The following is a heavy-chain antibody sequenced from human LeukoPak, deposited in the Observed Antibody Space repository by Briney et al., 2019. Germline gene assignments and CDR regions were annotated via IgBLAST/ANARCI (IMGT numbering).Heavy chain of an antibody. V-gene: IGHV3-21*01. CDR2: ITGGGDTT. CDR3: ARDKDVAVAGLFDY. CDR1: GFTFNSYA. Sequence: PGGSLRLSCAASGFTFNSYAMTWVRQAPGKGLEWVSSITGGGDTTYYADSVKGRFTISRDNAKNSLYLQMNSLRAEDTAVYYCARDKDVAVAGLFDYWGQGTLVTVSS. D-gene: IGHD6-19*01. J-gene: IGHJ4*02.